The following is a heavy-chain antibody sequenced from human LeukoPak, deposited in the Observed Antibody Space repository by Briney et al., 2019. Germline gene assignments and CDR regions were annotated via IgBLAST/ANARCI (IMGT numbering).Heavy chain of an antibody. V-gene: IGHV3-30*01. CDR2: ISYDGSNK. CDR1: GFTCSSYA. CDR3: ARAPDPYGEYYFDY. Sequence: PGRSLRLSCAASGFTCSSYAMHWVRKAPGKGLEWVAVISYDGSNKYYADSVKGRFTISRDNSKNTLYLQMNSLRAEDTAVYYCARAPDPYGEYYFDYWGQGTLVTVSS. D-gene: IGHD3-10*01. J-gene: IGHJ4*02.